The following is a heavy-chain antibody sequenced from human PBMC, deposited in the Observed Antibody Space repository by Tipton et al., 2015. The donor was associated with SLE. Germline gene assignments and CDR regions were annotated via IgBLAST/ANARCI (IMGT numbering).Heavy chain of an antibody. CDR2: IYNSGIT. V-gene: IGHV4-61*02. CDR3: ARARYFDL. J-gene: IGHJ2*01. Sequence: TLSLTCTVSGDSFSSGSSSWNWVRQPAGKGLEWIGLIYNSGITNYNPSLQSRVTLSVDMSKNQFSLRLSSVTAADTAVYYCARARYFDLWGRGTLVTVSS. CDR1: GDSFSSGSSS.